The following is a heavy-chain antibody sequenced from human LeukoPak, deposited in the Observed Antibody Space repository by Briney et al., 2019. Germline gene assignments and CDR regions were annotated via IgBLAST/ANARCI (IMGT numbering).Heavy chain of an antibody. CDR2: IYPGDSDN. D-gene: IGHD3-16*01. CDR3: ASPLQGERFGS. V-gene: IGHV5-51*01. CDR1: GYSFTSHW. J-gene: IGHJ5*02. Sequence: GESLKISCKGSGYSFTSHWIGWVRQMPGKGLEWMGIIYPGDSDNKYSPSFQGQVSITADKSSSTAYLHWSSLKASDTAMYYCASPLQGERFGSWGQGTLVTVSS.